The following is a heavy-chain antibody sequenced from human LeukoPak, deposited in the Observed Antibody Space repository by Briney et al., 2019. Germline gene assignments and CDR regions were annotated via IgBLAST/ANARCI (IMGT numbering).Heavy chain of an antibody. Sequence: PPETLSLTCTVSGGSISSSSYYWGWIRQPPGKGLEWTGNIYYSGSTYYNPSLKSRVTVSVDTSKNQFSLKLSSVTAADTAVYYCARMSGMVVRGVIPDYYYMDVWGKGTTVTVSS. CDR3: ARMSGMVVRGVIPDYYYMDV. J-gene: IGHJ6*03. V-gene: IGHV4-39*01. CDR1: GGSISSSSYY. CDR2: IYYSGST. D-gene: IGHD3-10*01.